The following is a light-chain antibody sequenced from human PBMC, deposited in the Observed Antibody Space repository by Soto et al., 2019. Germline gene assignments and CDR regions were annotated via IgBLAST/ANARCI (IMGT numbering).Light chain of an antibody. Sequence: DIQMTQSPSTLSASVGDRVTITCRASQSISSWLAWYQQKPGRAPKLLIYKASSLETGVPSRLRGSGSGTEFTLMISSLQADDFGSYYCQQYDSSSPWTFGQGTKVEIK. V-gene: IGKV1-5*03. CDR2: KAS. J-gene: IGKJ1*01. CDR1: QSISSW. CDR3: QQYDSSSPWT.